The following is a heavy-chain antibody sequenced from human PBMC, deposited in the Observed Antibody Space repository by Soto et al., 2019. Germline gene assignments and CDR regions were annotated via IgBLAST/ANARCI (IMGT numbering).Heavy chain of an antibody. D-gene: IGHD3-10*01. J-gene: IGHJ4*02. Sequence: ASVKVSCKASGYTFTSYDINWVRQATGQGLEWMGWMNPNSGNTGYAQKFQGRVTMTRNTSISTAYMELSSLRPEDTAVYYCARGGVFFFAAPTNPFDYWGQGTLVTVSS. V-gene: IGHV1-8*01. CDR2: MNPNSGNT. CDR3: ARGGVFFFAAPTNPFDY. CDR1: GYTFTSYD.